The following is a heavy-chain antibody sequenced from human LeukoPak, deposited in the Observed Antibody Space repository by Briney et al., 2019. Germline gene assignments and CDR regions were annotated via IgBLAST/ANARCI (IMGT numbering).Heavy chain of an antibody. CDR3: VRDFDCSRASCYVFWFDP. CDR2: VSGYNGDT. CDR1: GYSFTDNG. J-gene: IGHJ5*02. D-gene: IGHD2-2*01. Sequence: ASVKVSCKASGYSFTDNGISWVRQAPGQGLEWMGWVSGYNGDTDYAQKFQGRVTMTTDTSTNTAYMELRNLRSDDTAVYYCVRDFDCSRASCYVFWFDPWGQGTLVTVSS. V-gene: IGHV1-18*01.